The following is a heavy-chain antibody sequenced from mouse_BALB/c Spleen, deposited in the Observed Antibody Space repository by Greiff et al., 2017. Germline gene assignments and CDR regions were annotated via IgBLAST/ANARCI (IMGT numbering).Heavy chain of an antibody. J-gene: IGHJ4*01. CDR3: TRGRYYAMDY. Sequence: EVQLQQSGAELVKPGASVKLSCTASGFNIKDTYMHWVKQRPEQGLEWIGRIDPANGNTKYDPKFQGKATITADTSSNTAYLQLSSLTSEDTAVYYCTRGRYYAMDYWGQGTSVTVSS. CDR2: IDPANGNT. V-gene: IGHV14-3*02. CDR1: GFNIKDTY.